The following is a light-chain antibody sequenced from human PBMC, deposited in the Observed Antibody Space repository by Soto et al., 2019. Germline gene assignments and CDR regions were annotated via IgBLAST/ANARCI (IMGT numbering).Light chain of an antibody. Sequence: TQSPATMSVSPGERATLCCRASQSISDFLAWYQQKPGQAPRLLIYDASKRATDIPDRFIGSGSGTDFTLTISSLEPEDFAVYYCHQRSNWPPFTFGGGTKVDIK. CDR2: DAS. V-gene: IGKV3-11*01. J-gene: IGKJ4*01. CDR1: QSISDF. CDR3: HQRSNWPPFT.